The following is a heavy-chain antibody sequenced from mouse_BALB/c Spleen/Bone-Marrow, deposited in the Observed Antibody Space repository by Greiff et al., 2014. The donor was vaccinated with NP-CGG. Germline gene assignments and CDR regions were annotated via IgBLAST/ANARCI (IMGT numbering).Heavy chain of an antibody. D-gene: IGHD2-3*01. CDR1: GFNIKDTY. J-gene: IGHJ3*01. V-gene: IGHV14-3*02. CDR3: ARSLYDDYFSWFAY. Sequence: EVKVVESGAELVKPGASVKLSRTASGFNIKDTYMHWVKQRPEQGLEWIGRIDPANGNTKYDPKFQGKATITADTSSNTAYLQLSSLTSEDTAVYYCARSLYDDYFSWFAYWGQGTLVTGSA. CDR2: IDPANGNT.